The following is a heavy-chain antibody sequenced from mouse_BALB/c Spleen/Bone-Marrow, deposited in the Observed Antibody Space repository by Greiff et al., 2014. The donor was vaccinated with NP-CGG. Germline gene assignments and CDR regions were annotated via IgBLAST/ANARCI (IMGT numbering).Heavy chain of an antibody. CDR1: AYTFTDYT. J-gene: IGHJ4*01. Sequence: QVQLQQSGAELARPGASVKMSCKASAYTFTDYTVHWVKQRPGQGLEWIGYINPSSGYTNYNQIFKDKATLTADKSSSTAYMQLSSLTSEDSAVYYCARRVTFRATSYAMDYWGQGNSVTVSS. D-gene: IGHD3-1*01. V-gene: IGHV1-4*01. CDR2: INPSSGYT. CDR3: ARRVTFRATSYAMDY.